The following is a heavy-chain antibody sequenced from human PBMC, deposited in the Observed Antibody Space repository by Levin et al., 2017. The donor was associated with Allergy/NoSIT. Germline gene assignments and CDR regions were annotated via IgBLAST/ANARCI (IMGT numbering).Heavy chain of an antibody. V-gene: IGHV3-7*01. J-gene: IGHJ5*01. D-gene: IGHD6-13*01. CDR1: GFTFSSYW. CDR2: INEDGSDK. Sequence: GGSLRLSCVASGFTFSSYWMSWVRQAPGKGLEWVANINEDGSDKYYVDSVKGRFTISRDNAKNSLYLQMNSLRGEDTAVYFCARGAEPGTVDSWGQGTLVTVSS. CDR3: ARGAEPGTVDS.